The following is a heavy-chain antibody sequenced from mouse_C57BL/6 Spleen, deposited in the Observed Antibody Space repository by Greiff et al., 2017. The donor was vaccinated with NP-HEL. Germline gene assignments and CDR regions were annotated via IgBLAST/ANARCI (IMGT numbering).Heavy chain of an antibody. CDR3: ARHGIYYYGSSYDYYAMDY. CDR1: GYTFTEYT. V-gene: IGHV1-62-2*01. Sequence: QVQLKESGAELVKPGASVKLSCKASGYTFTEYTIHWVKQRSGQGLEWIGWFYPGSGSIKYNEKFKDKATLTADKSSSTVYMELSRLTSEDSAVYFCARHGIYYYGSSYDYYAMDYWGQGTSVTVSS. CDR2: FYPGSGSI. J-gene: IGHJ4*01. D-gene: IGHD1-1*01.